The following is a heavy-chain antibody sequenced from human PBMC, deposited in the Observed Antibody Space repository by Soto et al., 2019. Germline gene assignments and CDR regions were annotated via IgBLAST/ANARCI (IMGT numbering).Heavy chain of an antibody. D-gene: IGHD2-15*01. CDR2: IYHSGST. V-gene: IGHV4-4*03. CDR3: ARGSGPNDAFDI. CDR1: AGAPSRTSW. Sequence: PQTCSVTCTVSAGAPSRTSWRGWVRQPPGKGLEWIGEIYHSGSTNYNPSLKSRVTISVDKSKNQFSLKLSSVTAADTAVYYCARGSGPNDAFDIWGQGTMVS. J-gene: IGHJ3*02.